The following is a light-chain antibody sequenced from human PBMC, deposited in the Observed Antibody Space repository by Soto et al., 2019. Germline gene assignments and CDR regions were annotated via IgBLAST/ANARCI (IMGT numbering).Light chain of an antibody. V-gene: IGKV3-15*01. J-gene: IGKJ1*01. CDR3: LQYHYWWT. CDR2: GAS. CDR1: QSVLSN. Sequence: EIVMAHSPTTLSVSPVERATLSCSAIQSVLSNLAWYQQKPGQVPRLLIYGASNRATGVSARFSGSGSGTEFTLTISSLQSEDFAVYYCLQYHYWWTFGQGTKVDIK.